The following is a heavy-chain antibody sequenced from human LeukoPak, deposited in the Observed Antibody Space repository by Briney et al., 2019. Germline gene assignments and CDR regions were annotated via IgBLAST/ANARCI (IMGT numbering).Heavy chain of an antibody. CDR2: ISGSGAAI. J-gene: IGHJ4*02. Sequence: HTGGSLRLSCAASGFTFNSYEMNWVRQTPGKGLEWLCYISGSGAAIYYADSVKGRFTISRDNAKNSLYLQMHSLRAEDTAVYYCASLYYDSSAYFDHWGQGTLVTVSS. CDR1: GFTFNSYE. V-gene: IGHV3-48*03. CDR3: ASLYYDSSAYFDH. D-gene: IGHD3-22*01.